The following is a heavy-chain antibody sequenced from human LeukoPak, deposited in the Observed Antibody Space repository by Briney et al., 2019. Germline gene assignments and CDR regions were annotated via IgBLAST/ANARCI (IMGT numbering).Heavy chain of an antibody. CDR3: AKDIQLST. D-gene: IGHD3-16*02. Sequence: QTGGSLRLSCAASGFTFSDSAMTWVRQVPGKGLEWVSLISSSGGSTYYADSVKGRFTISRDNSKNTLSLQMNSLRVEDTAIYYCAKDIQLSTWGLGTMVTVSS. CDR2: ISSSGGST. V-gene: IGHV3-23*01. CDR1: GFTFSDSA. J-gene: IGHJ3*01.